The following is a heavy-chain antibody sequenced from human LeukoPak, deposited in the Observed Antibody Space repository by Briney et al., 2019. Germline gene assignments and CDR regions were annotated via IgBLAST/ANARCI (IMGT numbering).Heavy chain of an antibody. CDR3: AKSDTAMVDDAFDI. CDR2: ISWNSGSI. V-gene: IGHV3-9*01. Sequence: GGSLRLSCAASGFTFDDYAMHWVRQAPGKGLEWVSGISWNSGSIGYADSVKGRFTISRDNAKNSLYPQMNSLRAEDTALYYCAKSDTAMVDDAFDIWGQGTMVTVSS. D-gene: IGHD5-18*01. J-gene: IGHJ3*02. CDR1: GFTFDDYA.